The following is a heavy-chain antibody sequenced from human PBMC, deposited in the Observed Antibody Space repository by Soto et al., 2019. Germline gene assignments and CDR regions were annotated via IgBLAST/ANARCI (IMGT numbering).Heavy chain of an antibody. CDR1: GFTFSSYE. V-gene: IGHV3-48*03. J-gene: IGHJ4*02. CDR2: ISSSGSTI. Sequence: GSLRLSCAASGFTFSSYEMNWVRQAPGKGLEWVSYISSSGSTIYYADSVKGRFTISRDNAKNSLYLQMNSLRAEDTAVYYCARAPIESRYYFDYWGQGTLVTVSS. CDR3: ARAPIESRYYFDY. D-gene: IGHD3-16*01.